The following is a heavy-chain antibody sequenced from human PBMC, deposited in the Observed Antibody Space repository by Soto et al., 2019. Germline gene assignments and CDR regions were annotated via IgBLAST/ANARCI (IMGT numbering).Heavy chain of an antibody. J-gene: IGHJ4*02. V-gene: IGHV3-15*01. CDR2: IKSKTDGGTT. CDR1: GFTFSNAW. D-gene: IGHD3-16*01. CDR3: TTDLEFGDY. Sequence: EVQLVESGGGLVKPGGSLRLSCAASGFTFSNAWMSWVRQAPGKGLEWVGHIKSKTDGGTTDYAAPVKGRFTISRDDSKNTLYLQMNSLKTEDTAGYYCTTDLEFGDYWGQGTLVTVSS.